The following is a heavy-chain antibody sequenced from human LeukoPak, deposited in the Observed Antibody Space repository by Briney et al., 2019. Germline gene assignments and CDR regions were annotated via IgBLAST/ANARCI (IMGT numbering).Heavy chain of an antibody. D-gene: IGHD6-19*01. J-gene: IGHJ4*02. CDR1: GYTFTSYY. CDR2: IIPILGIA. CDR3: ARGGIAVAGLDY. Sequence: SVKVSCKASGYTFTSYYMHWARQAPGQGLEWMGRIIPILGIANYAQKFQGRVTITADKSTSTAYMELSSLRSEDTAVYYCARGGIAVAGLDYWGQGTLVTVSS. V-gene: IGHV1-69*04.